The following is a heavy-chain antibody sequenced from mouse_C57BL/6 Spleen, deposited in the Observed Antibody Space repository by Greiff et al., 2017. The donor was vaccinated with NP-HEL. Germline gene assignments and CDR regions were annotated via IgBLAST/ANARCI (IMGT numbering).Heavy chain of an antibody. CDR1: GYSITSGYY. V-gene: IGHV3-6*01. CDR2: ISYDGSN. CDR3: ARKGGSSAWFAY. Sequence: ESGPGLVKPSQSLSLTCSVTGYSITSGYYWNWIRQFPGNKLEWMGYISYDGSNNYNPSLQNRISITRDTSKNQFFLKLNSVTTEDTATYYCARKGGSSAWFAYWGQGTLVTVAA. J-gene: IGHJ3*01. D-gene: IGHD1-1*01.